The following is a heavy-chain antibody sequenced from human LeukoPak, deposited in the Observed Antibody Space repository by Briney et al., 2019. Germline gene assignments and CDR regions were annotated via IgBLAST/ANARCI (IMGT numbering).Heavy chain of an antibody. V-gene: IGHV1-18*01. CDR2: ISAYNGNT. D-gene: IGHD2-2*01. CDR1: GYTFTSYG. CDR3: ARVVVPAAMNYYYYMDV. Sequence: ASVKVSCKASGYTFTSYGISWVRQAPGQGLEWMGWISAYNGNTNYAQKLQGRVTMTTDTSTSTAYMELRSLRSDDTAVYYCARVVVPAAMNYYYYMDVWGKGTTVTVSS. J-gene: IGHJ6*03.